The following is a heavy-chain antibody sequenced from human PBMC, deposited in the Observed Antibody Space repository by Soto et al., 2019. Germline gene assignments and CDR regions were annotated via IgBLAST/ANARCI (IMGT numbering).Heavy chain of an antibody. V-gene: IGHV1-2*02. J-gene: IGHJ6*02. CDR3: AREEGGWFGETRPYYYYGMDV. Sequence: ASVKVSCKASGYTFTGYYMHWVRQAPGQGLEWMGWINPNSGGTNYAQKFQGRVTMTRDTSISTAYMELSRLRSDDTAVHYCAREEGGWFGETRPYYYYGMDVWGQGTTVTVSS. CDR1: GYTFTGYY. D-gene: IGHD3-10*01. CDR2: INPNSGGT.